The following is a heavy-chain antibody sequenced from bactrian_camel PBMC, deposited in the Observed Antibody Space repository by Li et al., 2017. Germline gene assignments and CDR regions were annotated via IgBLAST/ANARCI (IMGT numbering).Heavy chain of an antibody. CDR1: GNTYSYNC. CDR2: IYTGGGTT. J-gene: IGHJ4*01. D-gene: IGHD2*01. CDR3: AAAPWWYATGCVRGPAVFRY. V-gene: IGHV3S40*01. Sequence: VQLVESGGGSVHSGGSLRLACQASGNTYSYNCMGWVRQRPDSEREGIAAIYTGGGTTYYADSVKGRFTISQERANNTVYLQMITLKPEDTAMYYCAAAPWWYATGCVRGPAVFRYWGQGTQVTVSS.